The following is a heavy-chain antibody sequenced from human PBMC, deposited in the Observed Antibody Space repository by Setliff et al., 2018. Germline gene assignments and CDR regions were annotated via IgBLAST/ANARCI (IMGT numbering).Heavy chain of an antibody. Sequence: ASVKVSCKVSGYTLTELSMHWVRQAPGKGLEWMGGFDPEDGETIYAQKFQGRVKMTRDTSTNTVYMQLNSLRFEDRAVYYCARENTAKNFWGEEYDYWGQGTLVTVSS. D-gene: IGHD3-3*01. CDR2: FDPEDGET. J-gene: IGHJ4*02. V-gene: IGHV1-24*01. CDR1: GYTLTELS. CDR3: ARENTAKNFWGEEYDY.